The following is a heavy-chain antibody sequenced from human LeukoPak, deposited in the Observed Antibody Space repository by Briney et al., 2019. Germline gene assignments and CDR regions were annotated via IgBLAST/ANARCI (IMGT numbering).Heavy chain of an antibody. CDR1: GGSFSGYY. D-gene: IGHD2-21*01. CDR2: INHSGST. CDR3: ARERLGVENTWFDR. J-gene: IGHJ5*02. Sequence: SETLSLTCAVYGGSFSGYYWSWIRQPPGKGLEWIGEINHSGSTNYNPSLKSRVTISVDTSKNQFSLKLSSVTAADTAVYYCARERLGVENTWFDRWGQRTLVSVPS. V-gene: IGHV4-34*01.